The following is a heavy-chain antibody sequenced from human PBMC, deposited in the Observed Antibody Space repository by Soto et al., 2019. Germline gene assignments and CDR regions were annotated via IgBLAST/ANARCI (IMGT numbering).Heavy chain of an antibody. CDR3: ARGRIAAAGRNYYYYYGMDV. Sequence: QVQLVQSGAEVKKPGSSVKVSCKVSGGTFSRYAISWVRQAPGQGLGWMGGIIPIFGTTNYAQKFQGRVTITADESTSTAYMELSSLRSEDTAVYYCARGRIAAAGRNYYYYYGMDVWGQGTTVTVSS. D-gene: IGHD6-13*01. CDR1: GGTFSRYA. CDR2: IIPIFGTT. J-gene: IGHJ6*02. V-gene: IGHV1-69*01.